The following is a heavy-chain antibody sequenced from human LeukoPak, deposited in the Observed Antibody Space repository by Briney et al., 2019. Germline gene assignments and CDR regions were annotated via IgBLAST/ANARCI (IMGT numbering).Heavy chain of an antibody. CDR2: MNPNSGNT. CDR1: GYTFTSYD. D-gene: IGHD2-15*01. J-gene: IGHJ6*03. Sequence: ASVKVSCKASGYTFTSYDFNWVRQATGQGLEWMGWMNPNSGNTGYAQKFQGRVTMTRDTSISTAYMELSSLRSEDTAAYYCARGTSCRGGSCYSDGYMDVWGKGTTVTVFS. V-gene: IGHV1-8*01. CDR3: ARGTSCRGGSCYSDGYMDV.